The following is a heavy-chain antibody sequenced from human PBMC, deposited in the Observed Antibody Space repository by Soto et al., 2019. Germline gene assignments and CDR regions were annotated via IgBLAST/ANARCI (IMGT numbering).Heavy chain of an antibody. CDR1: GGSISSYY. Sequence: QVQLQESGPGLVKPSETLSLTCTVSGGSISSYYWSWIRQPPGKGLEWIGDIYYSGSTNYNTSLKSRVTIPVDTSKNQFSLKLSSVTAADTAVYYCARRYGWSAFDIWGQGTMVTVSS. D-gene: IGHD3-10*01. V-gene: IGHV4-59*08. J-gene: IGHJ3*02. CDR3: ARRYGWSAFDI. CDR2: IYYSGST.